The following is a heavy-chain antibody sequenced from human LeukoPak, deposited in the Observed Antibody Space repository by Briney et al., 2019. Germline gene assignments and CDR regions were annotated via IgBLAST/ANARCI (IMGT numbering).Heavy chain of an antibody. J-gene: IGHJ4*02. Sequence: GASVKVTCKAAGYSFTSYGISWVRQAPGQGVEWMGWISAYNGNTNYAQTLQGRVTMTTDTSTSTAYMELRSLRSHATAVYYCARTPSYYGGNPPGYCGQGTLVTVSS. CDR2: ISAYNGNT. V-gene: IGHV1-18*01. CDR3: ARTPSYYGGNPPGY. CDR1: GYSFTSYG. D-gene: IGHD4-23*01.